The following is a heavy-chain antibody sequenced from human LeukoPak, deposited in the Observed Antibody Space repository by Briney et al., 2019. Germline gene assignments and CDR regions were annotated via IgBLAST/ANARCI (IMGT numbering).Heavy chain of an antibody. CDR2: IIPILGIA. D-gene: IGHD3-3*01. CDR1: GGTFSSYA. Sequence: SVKVSCKASGGTFSSYAISWVRQAPGQGLEWMGRIIPILGIANYAQKFQGRVTITADKSTSTAYMELSSLRSEDTAVYYCARGRNDFWSGYPFDYWGQGTLVTVSS. CDR3: ARGRNDFWSGYPFDY. V-gene: IGHV1-69*04. J-gene: IGHJ4*02.